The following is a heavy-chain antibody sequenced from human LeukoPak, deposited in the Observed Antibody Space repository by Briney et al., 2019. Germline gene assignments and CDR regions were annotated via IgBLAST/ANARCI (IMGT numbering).Heavy chain of an antibody. CDR2: IYYSGST. CDR1: GGSISIGSYF. V-gene: IGHV4-31*03. Sequence: SETLSLTCTVSGGSISIGSYFWNWIRQHPGQGLEWIGYIYYSGSTNYSPSLKSRISISLDRSKNQFSLNLSSVAAADTAVYYCARGEGNYELLDYWGQGTLVTVSS. J-gene: IGHJ4*02. CDR3: ARGEGNYELLDY. D-gene: IGHD1-7*01.